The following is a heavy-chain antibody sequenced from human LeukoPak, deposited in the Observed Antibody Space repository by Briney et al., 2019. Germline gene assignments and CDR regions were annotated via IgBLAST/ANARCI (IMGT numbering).Heavy chain of an antibody. CDR2: ISVYNGNT. CDR3: ARASPYYDFWSGYYGNPKYYFDY. J-gene: IGHJ4*02. D-gene: IGHD3-3*01. CDR1: GYTFTSHG. Sequence: GASVKVSCKASGYTFTSHGISWVRQAPGQGPEWMGWISVYNGNTNYAQKLQGRVTMTTDTSTSTAYMELRSLRSDDTAVYYCARASPYYDFWSGYYGNPKYYFDYWGQGTLVTVSS. V-gene: IGHV1-18*01.